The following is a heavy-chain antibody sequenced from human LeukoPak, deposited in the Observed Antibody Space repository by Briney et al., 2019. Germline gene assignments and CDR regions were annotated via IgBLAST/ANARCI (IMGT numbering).Heavy chain of an antibody. CDR1: GYTFTSYG. D-gene: IGHD6-6*01. CDR3: ARAWGEDIAARPYYFDY. V-gene: IGHV1-2*02. CDR2: INPNSGGT. Sequence: ASVKVSCKASGYTFTSYGISWVRQAPGQGLEWMGWINPNSGGTNYAQKFQGRVTMTRDTPISTAYMELSRLRSDDTAVYYCARAWGEDIAARPYYFDYWGQGSLVTVSS. J-gene: IGHJ4*02.